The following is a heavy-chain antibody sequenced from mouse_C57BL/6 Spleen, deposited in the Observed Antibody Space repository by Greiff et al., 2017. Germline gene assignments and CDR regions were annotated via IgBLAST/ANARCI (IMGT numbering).Heavy chain of an antibody. J-gene: IGHJ3*01. D-gene: IGHD2-2*01. CDR1: GFNIKDDY. CDR2: IDPENGDT. CDR3: TTLSTMVRGFAY. Sequence: VQLQQSGAELVRPGASVKLCCTASGFNIKDDYIHWVKQRPEQGLEWIGWIDPENGDTEYASKFQGKATITADTSSNTAYLQLSSLTSEDTAVYYCTTLSTMVRGFAYWGQGTLVTVSA. V-gene: IGHV14-4*01.